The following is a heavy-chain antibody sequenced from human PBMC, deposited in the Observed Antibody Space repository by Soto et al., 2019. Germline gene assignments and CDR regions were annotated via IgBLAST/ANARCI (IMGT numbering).Heavy chain of an antibody. J-gene: IGHJ4*02. V-gene: IGHV1-69*18. Sequence: QVQLVQSGAEVKKPGSSVKVSCKAPGGTFSRNAITWVRQAPGQGLEWMGRIFPSFGAANYAHKFQARVTITADESTSTAYMDLSSLRSDDTAVYYSAWGYIGNVLDFWGQGTLVTVSS. CDR2: IFPSFGAA. CDR1: GGTFSRNA. CDR3: AWGYIGNVLDF. D-gene: IGHD2-15*01.